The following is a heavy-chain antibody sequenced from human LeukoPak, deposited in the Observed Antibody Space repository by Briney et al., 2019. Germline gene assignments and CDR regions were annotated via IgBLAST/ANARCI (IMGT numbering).Heavy chain of an antibody. Sequence: GASVKVSCKASGYTFTGYYMHWVRQAPGQGLEWMGRINPNSGGTNYAQKFQGRVTMTGDTSISTAYMELSRLRSDDTAVYYCARDRVGDGYNLLRVWSLDAFDIWGQGTMVTVSS. D-gene: IGHD5-24*01. CDR3: ARDRVGDGYNLLRVWSLDAFDI. J-gene: IGHJ3*02. V-gene: IGHV1-2*06. CDR2: INPNSGGT. CDR1: GYTFTGYY.